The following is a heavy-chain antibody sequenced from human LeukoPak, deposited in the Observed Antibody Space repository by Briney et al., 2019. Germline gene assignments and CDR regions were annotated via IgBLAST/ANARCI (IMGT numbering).Heavy chain of an antibody. D-gene: IGHD3-22*01. CDR1: GFTFSSYG. Sequence: GGSLRLSCAASGFTFSSYGMHWVRQAPGKGLEWVAVIWYDGSNKYYADSVKGRFTISRDNSKNTLYLQMDSLRAEDTAVYYCARDWEDDSSVGTEVLESEYFQHWGQGTLVTVSS. CDR2: IWYDGSNK. V-gene: IGHV3-33*01. CDR3: ARDWEDDSSVGTEVLESEYFQH. J-gene: IGHJ1*01.